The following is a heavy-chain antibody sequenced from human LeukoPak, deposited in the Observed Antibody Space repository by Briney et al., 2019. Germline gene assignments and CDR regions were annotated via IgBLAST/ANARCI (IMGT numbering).Heavy chain of an antibody. Sequence: GGSLRLSCAASGSTFSSYAMSWVRQAPGKGLEWVSVIYSGGSTYYADSVKGRFTISRDNSKNTLYLQMNSLRAEDTAVYYCARSSFPTYSSGWYSFDYWGQGTLVTVSS. CDR3: ARSSFPTYSSGWYSFDY. J-gene: IGHJ4*02. D-gene: IGHD6-19*01. CDR1: GSTFSSYA. V-gene: IGHV3-66*01. CDR2: IYSGGST.